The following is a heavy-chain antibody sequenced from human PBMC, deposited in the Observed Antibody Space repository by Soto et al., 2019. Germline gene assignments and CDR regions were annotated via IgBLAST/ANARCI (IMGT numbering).Heavy chain of an antibody. V-gene: IGHV3-74*01. Sequence: GGSLRLSCAASGFTFSSYWMHWVRQAPGKGLVWVSRINSDGSSTSYADSVKGRFTISRDNAKNTLYLQMNSLRAEDTAVYYCARDFFRGSYDYVWGSYRYSGPPGDWGQGTLVTVSS. J-gene: IGHJ4*02. CDR1: GFTFSSYW. CDR3: ARDFFRGSYDYVWGSYRYSGPPGD. D-gene: IGHD3-16*02. CDR2: INSDGSST.